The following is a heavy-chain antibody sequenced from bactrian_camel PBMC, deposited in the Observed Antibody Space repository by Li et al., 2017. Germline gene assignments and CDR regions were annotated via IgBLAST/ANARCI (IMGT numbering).Heavy chain of an antibody. Sequence: HVQLVESGGGSVQAGGSLRLSCAASGYIYSNNCMGWFRQAPGKEREGVATIDRAGSTIYADSVKGRFTISKDNTLILQMTSLKPEDTAMYYCAAGGSSSCTSFRYWGQGTQVTVS. V-gene: IGHV3S53*01. CDR2: IDRAGST. J-gene: IGHJ6*01. CDR1: GYIYSNNC. CDR3: AAGGSSSCTSFRY. D-gene: IGHD6*01.